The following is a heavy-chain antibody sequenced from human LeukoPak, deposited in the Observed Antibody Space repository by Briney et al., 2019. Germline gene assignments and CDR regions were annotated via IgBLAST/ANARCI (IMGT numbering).Heavy chain of an antibody. D-gene: IGHD3-16*01. CDR1: GFTVSSNC. J-gene: IGHJ4*02. Sequence: GGSLRLSCAVSGFTVSSNCMSWVRQAPGKGLEWVSLIYSGGSTYYSDSVKGRFTISRDNSKNTLYLQMNNLKAEDTAVYYCARDDGQGGPFDYWGQGTLVSVSS. CDR3: ARDDGQGGPFDY. CDR2: IYSGGST. V-gene: IGHV3-53*01.